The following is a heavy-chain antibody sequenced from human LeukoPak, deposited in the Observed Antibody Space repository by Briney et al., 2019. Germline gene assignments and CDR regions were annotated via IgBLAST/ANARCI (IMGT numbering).Heavy chain of an antibody. V-gene: IGHV1-2*02. CDR2: TNPNSGGT. CDR3: ARNVYCSSTSCYYYYYMDV. Sequence: ASVTVSCKASGYTFTGYYMHWVRQAPGQGLEWMGWTNPNSGGTNYAQEFQGRVTMTRDTSISTAYMELSRLRSDDTAVYYCARNVYCSSTSCYYYYYMDVWGKGTTVTVSS. D-gene: IGHD2-2*01. J-gene: IGHJ6*03. CDR1: GYTFTGYY.